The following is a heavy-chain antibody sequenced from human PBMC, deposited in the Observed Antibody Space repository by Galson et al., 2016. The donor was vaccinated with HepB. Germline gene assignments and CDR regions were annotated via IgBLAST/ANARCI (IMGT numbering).Heavy chain of an antibody. Sequence: SLRLSCAASGFTFSSYGMHWVRQAPGKGLEWVAVIWYDGSNKYYADSVKGRFTISRDNSKNTLYLQMNSLRAEDTAVYYCARRLKGYCSSTSCPAGFGMDVWGQGTTVTVSS. J-gene: IGHJ6*02. CDR3: ARRLKGYCSSTSCPAGFGMDV. D-gene: IGHD2-2*01. V-gene: IGHV3-33*01. CDR2: IWYDGSNK. CDR1: GFTFSSYG.